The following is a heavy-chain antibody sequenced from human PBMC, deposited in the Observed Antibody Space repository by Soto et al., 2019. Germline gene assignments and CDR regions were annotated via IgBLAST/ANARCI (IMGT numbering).Heavy chain of an antibody. Sequence: ASVKVSCKASGGTFSSYAISWVRQAPGQGLEWMGGIIPIFGTANYAQKFQGRVTITADKSTSTAYMELSSLRSEDTAVYYCARVFTVAARGYYFDYWGHGTLVTVSS. CDR1: GGTFSSYA. D-gene: IGHD6-19*01. CDR2: IIPIFGTA. V-gene: IGHV1-69*06. CDR3: ARVFTVAARGYYFDY. J-gene: IGHJ4*01.